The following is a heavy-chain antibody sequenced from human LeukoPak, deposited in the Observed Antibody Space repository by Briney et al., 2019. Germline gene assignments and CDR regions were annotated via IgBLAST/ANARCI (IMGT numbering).Heavy chain of an antibody. Sequence: GGPLRLSCAASGFTFSSYAMSWVRQAPGKGLEWVSVISGSGGSTYYADSVKGRFTISRDNAKNSLYLQMNSLRAEDTALYYCAKGGYSSSWYVDYWGQGTLVTVSS. V-gene: IGHV3-23*01. CDR2: ISGSGGST. CDR1: GFTFSSYA. CDR3: AKGGYSSSWYVDY. J-gene: IGHJ4*02. D-gene: IGHD6-13*01.